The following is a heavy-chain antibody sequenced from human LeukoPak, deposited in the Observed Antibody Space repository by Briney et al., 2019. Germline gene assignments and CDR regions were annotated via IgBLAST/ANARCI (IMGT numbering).Heavy chain of an antibody. Sequence: GGSLRLSCSASGFTFSSYAMHWVRQAPGKGLEYVSAISSKGGSTNYADSVKGSFTISRDNSKDTLYLQMSSLRAEDTAVYYCAKAGSGSYYKSRSGMDVWGKGTTVIVSS. J-gene: IGHJ6*04. CDR3: AKAGSGSYYKSRSGMDV. D-gene: IGHD3-10*01. CDR1: GFTFSSYA. CDR2: ISSKGGST. V-gene: IGHV3-64D*06.